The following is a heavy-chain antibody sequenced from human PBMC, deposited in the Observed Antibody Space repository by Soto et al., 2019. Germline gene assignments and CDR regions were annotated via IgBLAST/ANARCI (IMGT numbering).Heavy chain of an antibody. V-gene: IGHV3-23*01. J-gene: IGHJ4*02. CDR3: AKEWCSGGTCYLFYFDY. CDR2: ISGRGGNT. Sequence: GGSLRLSCAASGFTFSNYAMSWVRQAPGKGLEWVSTISGRGGNTYYADSVKGRFTISRDNSRNTLYLQMDSLRVEDSAVYSCAKEWCSGGTCYLFYFDYCGQGPPVTVYS. D-gene: IGHD2-15*01. CDR1: GFTFSNYA.